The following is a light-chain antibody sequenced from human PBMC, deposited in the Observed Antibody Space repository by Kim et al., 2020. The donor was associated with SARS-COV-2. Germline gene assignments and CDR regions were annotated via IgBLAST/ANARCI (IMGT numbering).Light chain of an antibody. CDR2: AAS. CDR1: QGIRDY. J-gene: IGKJ4*01. Sequence: ASVGDRVTITCRASQGIRDYLAWYQQRPGKAPKLLIYAASLLQSGVPSRFSGSWSGTDFTLTIDSLRPEDVASYYCQQYKSESLTFGGGTKVDIK. V-gene: IGKV1-27*01. CDR3: QQYKSESLT.